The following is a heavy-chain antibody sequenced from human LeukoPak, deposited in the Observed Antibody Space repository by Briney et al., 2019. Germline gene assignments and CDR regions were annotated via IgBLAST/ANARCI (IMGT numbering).Heavy chain of an antibody. CDR3: ARGAGYCSSTSCYFDY. D-gene: IGHD2-2*01. CDR1: GFTFSSYE. CDR2: ISSSGSTI. V-gene: IGHV3-48*03. Sequence: GGSLRLSCAASGFTFSSYEMNWVRQAPGKGLEWVSYISSSGSTIYYADSVKGRFTISRDNAKNSLYLQMNSLSAEDTAVYYCARGAGYCSSTSCYFDYWGQGTLVTVSS. J-gene: IGHJ4*02.